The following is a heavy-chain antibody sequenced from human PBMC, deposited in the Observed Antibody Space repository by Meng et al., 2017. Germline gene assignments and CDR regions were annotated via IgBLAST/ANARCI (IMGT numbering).Heavy chain of an antibody. D-gene: IGHD3-10*01. V-gene: IGHV4-61*10. CDR2: IHYSGST. CDR3: AVITKVGGGFYFDY. J-gene: IGHJ4*02. Sequence: SETLSLTCTVSGGSISSGSYYWSWIRQPAGKGLEWIAYIHYSGSTDYNPSLRSRVSISVDTSKNQFFLKLSSVTAADTAVYYCAVITKVGGGFYFDYWGQGTLVTVSS. CDR1: GGSISSGSYY.